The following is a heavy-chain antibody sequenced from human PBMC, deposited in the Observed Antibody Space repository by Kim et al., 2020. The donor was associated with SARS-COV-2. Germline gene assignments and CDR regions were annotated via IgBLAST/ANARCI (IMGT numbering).Heavy chain of an antibody. V-gene: IGHV3-23*01. Sequence: RFTISRNNTKNTLDLQMNSLRAEDTAVYYCAKDVNNVGVVAATPPFFDYWGQGTLVTVSS. CDR3: AKDVNNVGVVAATPPFFDY. J-gene: IGHJ4*02. D-gene: IGHD2-15*01.